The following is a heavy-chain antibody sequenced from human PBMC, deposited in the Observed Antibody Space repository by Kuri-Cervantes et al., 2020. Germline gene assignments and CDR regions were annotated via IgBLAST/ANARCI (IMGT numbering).Heavy chain of an antibody. J-gene: IGHJ3*02. V-gene: IGHV4-59*08. CDR2: IYYSGST. CDR1: GGSISSYY. D-gene: IGHD3-22*01. CDR3: ARGPYYYDSSGYPTSHAFDI. Sequence: GSLRLSCTVSGGSISSYYWSWIRQPPGKGLEWIGYIYYSGSTYYNPSLKSRVTISVDTSKNQFSLKLSSVTAADTAVYYCARGPYYYDSSGYPTSHAFDIWGQGTMVTVSS.